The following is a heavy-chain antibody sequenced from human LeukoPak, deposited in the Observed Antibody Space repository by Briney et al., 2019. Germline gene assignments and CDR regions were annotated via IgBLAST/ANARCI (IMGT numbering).Heavy chain of an antibody. Sequence: GGSLRLSCAASGFTFSSHWMGWVRQAQGKGLEWVANINEDGSKQYYIDSVKGRFTISRDNAKNSLYLQMSSLRAEDTAVYFCARAVYGYFDFWGQGTLLTVSS. D-gene: IGHD3-10*01. V-gene: IGHV3-7*04. CDR3: ARAVYGYFDF. CDR1: GFTFSSHW. CDR2: INEDGSKQ. J-gene: IGHJ4*02.